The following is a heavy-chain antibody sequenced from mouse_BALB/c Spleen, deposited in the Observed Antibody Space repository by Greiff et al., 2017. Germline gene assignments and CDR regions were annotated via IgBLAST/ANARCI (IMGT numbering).Heavy chain of an antibody. D-gene: IGHD2-2*01. CDR2: INPSNGGT. Sequence: QVQLKQSGAELVKPGASVKLSCKASGYTFTSYYMYWVKQRPGQGLEWIGEINPSNGGTNFNEKFKSKATLTVDKSSSTAYMQLSSLTSEDSAVYYCTSIYYGYDVGFAYWGQGTLVTVSA. J-gene: IGHJ3*01. V-gene: IGHV1S81*02. CDR3: TSIYYGYDVGFAY. CDR1: GYTFTSYY.